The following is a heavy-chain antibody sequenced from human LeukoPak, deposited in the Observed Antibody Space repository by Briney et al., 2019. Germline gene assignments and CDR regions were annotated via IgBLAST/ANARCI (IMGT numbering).Heavy chain of an antibody. V-gene: IGHV1-2*02. CDR3: ARGDYYGSGSYFY. J-gene: IGHJ4*02. Sequence: GASVKVSCKASGYTFTSYDINWVRQATGQGLEWMGWINPNSGGTNYAQKFQGRVTMTRDTSISTAYMELSRLRSDDTAVYYCARGDYYGSGSYFYWGQGTLVTVSS. CDR2: INPNSGGT. D-gene: IGHD3-10*01. CDR1: GYTFTSYD.